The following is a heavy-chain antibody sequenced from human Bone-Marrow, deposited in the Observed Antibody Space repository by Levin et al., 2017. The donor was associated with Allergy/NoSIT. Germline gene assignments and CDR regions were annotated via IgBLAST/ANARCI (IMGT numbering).Heavy chain of an antibody. V-gene: IGHV5-51*01. CDR1: GYSFSKFW. J-gene: IGHJ4*02. D-gene: IGHD5-24*01. CDR2: IYPGDSDT. CDR3: ARSAGGADGFNFVVH. Sequence: GGSLRLSCKGSGYSFSKFWIGWVRQMPGKGLEWVGIIYPGDSDTRYRPSFQGQVTISADESINTAYLQWSSLKASDTGIYFCARSAGGADGFNFVVHWGQGTLVTVSS.